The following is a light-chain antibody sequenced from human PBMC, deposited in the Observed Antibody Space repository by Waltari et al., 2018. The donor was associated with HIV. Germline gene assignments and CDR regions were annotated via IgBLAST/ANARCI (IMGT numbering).Light chain of an antibody. V-gene: IGLV1-44*01. CDR2: RNN. CDR3: AAWDDRLNAWV. CDR1: NSNIESNT. J-gene: IGLJ3*02. Sequence: QTVLTQPPSASGPPGQRVTISCSGSNSNIESNTANWYQQLPATAPKLIIYRNNQRPSGVPVRFSGSISGTSASLASSGLQSEDEADYYCAAWDDRLNAWVFGGGTKLAVL.